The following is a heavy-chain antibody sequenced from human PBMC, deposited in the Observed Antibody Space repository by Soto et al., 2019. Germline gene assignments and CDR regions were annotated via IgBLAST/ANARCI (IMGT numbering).Heavy chain of an antibody. J-gene: IGHJ5*02. V-gene: IGHV3-23*01. Sequence: EVQLLESGGGLVQPGGSLRLSCAASGFTFSSYAMSWVRQAPGKGLEWVSAISGSGGSTYYSDSVKGRFTISRDNSKNTLYLQMNSLRAEDTAVYYCAKGYYYGSGGNWFDPWGQGTLVTVSS. D-gene: IGHD3-10*01. CDR3: AKGYYYGSGGNWFDP. CDR2: ISGSGGST. CDR1: GFTFSSYA.